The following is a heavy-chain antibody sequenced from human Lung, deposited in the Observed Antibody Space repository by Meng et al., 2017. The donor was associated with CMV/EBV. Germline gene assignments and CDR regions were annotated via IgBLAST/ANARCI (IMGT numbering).Heavy chain of an antibody. D-gene: IGHD3-3*01. CDR1: GYTFTSYG. J-gene: IGHJ5*02. CDR3: ARDWRLMNAQPNWFDP. CDR2: ISTYNGNT. Sequence: SVXVSXXASGYTFTSYGINWVRQAPGQGLEWMAWISTYNGNTYYAQKFQGRVTLTTDTSTRAAYMELRSLRSDDTAVYYCARDWRLMNAQPNWFDPWGQGTLVTVSS. V-gene: IGHV1-18*01.